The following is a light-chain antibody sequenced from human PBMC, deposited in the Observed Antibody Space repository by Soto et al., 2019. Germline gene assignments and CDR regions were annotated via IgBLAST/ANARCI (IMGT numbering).Light chain of an antibody. CDR2: AAS. CDR3: HQTYSTPRGA. CDR1: ESIRNN. Sequence: DIQMTQSPSSPSASVGDRVTITCRASESIRNNLNWYQQKPGKAPKLLIYAASTLQSGVPSRFSGGGSGTEFTLSIGSLQPEDFTTYYCHQTYSTPRGAFGQGTKVDIK. J-gene: IGKJ1*01. V-gene: IGKV1-39*01.